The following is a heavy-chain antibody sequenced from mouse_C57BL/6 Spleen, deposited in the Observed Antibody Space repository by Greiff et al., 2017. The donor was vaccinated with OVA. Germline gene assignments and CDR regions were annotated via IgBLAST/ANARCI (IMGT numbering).Heavy chain of an antibody. V-gene: IGHV1-52*01. Sequence: QVQLQQPGAELVRPGSSVKLSCKASGYTFTSYWMHWVKQRPIQGLEWIGNIDPSDSETHYNQKFKDKATLTVDKSSSTAYMQRSSLTSEDSAVYYCAYYSNYPFAYWGQGTLVTVSA. CDR3: AYYSNYPFAY. J-gene: IGHJ3*01. CDR2: IDPSDSET. CDR1: GYTFTSYW. D-gene: IGHD2-5*01.